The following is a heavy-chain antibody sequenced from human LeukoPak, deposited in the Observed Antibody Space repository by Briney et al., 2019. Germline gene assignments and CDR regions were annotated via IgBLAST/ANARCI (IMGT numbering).Heavy chain of an antibody. CDR3: ARDVFHGSGSPYFDS. V-gene: IGHV3-21*06. J-gene: IGHJ4*02. CDR1: GFTFSSYS. D-gene: IGHD3-10*01. Sequence: GGSLRLSCAASGFTFSSYSMNWVRQAPGKGLEWVSSISSSSSYIYYAASVKGRFTISRDNAKNSLFLQMNSLRAEDTAVYYCARDVFHGSGSPYFDSWGQGALVTVSS. CDR2: ISSSSSYI.